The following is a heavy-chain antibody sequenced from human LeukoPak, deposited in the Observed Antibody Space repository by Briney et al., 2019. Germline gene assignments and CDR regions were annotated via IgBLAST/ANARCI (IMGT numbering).Heavy chain of an antibody. CDR2: IYSGGST. Sequence: PGGSLSLSCAASGFTVSNNYMHWVRQAPGKGLEWVSIIYSGGSTYYADSVKGRFTISRDNAKNSLYLQMNSLRAEDTAVYYCARDPYSGLFDYWGQGTLVTVSS. V-gene: IGHV3-66*01. CDR1: GFTVSNNY. CDR3: ARDPYSGLFDY. J-gene: IGHJ4*02. D-gene: IGHD4-11*01.